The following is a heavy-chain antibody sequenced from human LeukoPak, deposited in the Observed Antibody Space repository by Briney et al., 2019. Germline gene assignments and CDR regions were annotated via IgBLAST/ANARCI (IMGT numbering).Heavy chain of an antibody. CDR3: ARNRRYSSGWYSY. CDR2: INHSGST. J-gene: IGHJ4*02. V-gene: IGHV4-34*01. Sequence: SETLSLTCAVYGGSFSGYYWSWIRQPPGKGLEWIGEINHSGSTNYNPSLKSRVTISVDTSKNQFSLKLSSVTAADTAVYYCARNRRYSSGWYSYWGQGTLVTVSS. D-gene: IGHD6-19*01. CDR1: GGSFSGYY.